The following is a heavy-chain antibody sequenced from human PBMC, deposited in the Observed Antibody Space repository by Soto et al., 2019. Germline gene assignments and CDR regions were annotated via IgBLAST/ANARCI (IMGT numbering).Heavy chain of an antibody. Sequence: SVKVSCKASGFTFTSSAVQWVRQARGQRLEWIGWIVVGSGNTNYAQKFQERVTINRDMSTSTAYMELSRLRSEDTAVYYCAAEAVQRIAAAGIGTRTDYYYYGMDVWGQGTTVTVSS. V-gene: IGHV1-58*01. D-gene: IGHD6-13*01. CDR3: AAEAVQRIAAAGIGTRTDYYYYGMDV. CDR2: IVVGSGNT. J-gene: IGHJ6*01. CDR1: GFTFTSSA.